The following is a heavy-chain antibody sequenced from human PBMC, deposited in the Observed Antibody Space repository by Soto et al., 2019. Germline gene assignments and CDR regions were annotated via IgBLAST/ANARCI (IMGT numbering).Heavy chain of an antibody. CDR2: IKSKTDGGTT. V-gene: IGHV3-15*01. Sequence: EVQLVESGGGLVKPGGSLRLSVEASGFTFSNAWLSWVGQAPGKGLEWVGRIKSKTDGGTTDYAAPVKGRFTISRDDSKNTLYLQMNSLKTEDTAVYYCTTDPVDYIWGSYYFDYWGQGTLVTVSS. CDR3: TTDPVDYIWGSYYFDY. J-gene: IGHJ4*02. CDR1: GFTFSNAW. D-gene: IGHD3-16*01.